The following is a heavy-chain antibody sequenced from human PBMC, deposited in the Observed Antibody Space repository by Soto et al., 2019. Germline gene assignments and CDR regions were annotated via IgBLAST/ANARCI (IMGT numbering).Heavy chain of an antibody. V-gene: IGHV3-13*01. CDR1: GFIFSNYD. Sequence: PGGSLRLSCAASGFIFSNYDMHWVRQATGKGLEWVSAIGTAGDTYYPGSVKGRFPISRENAKNSLYLQMSSLRAGDTAVYYCARAPVVPAAIAYYYYMDVWGKGTTVTVSS. J-gene: IGHJ6*03. D-gene: IGHD2-2*01. CDR2: IGTAGDT. CDR3: ARAPVVPAAIAYYYYMDV.